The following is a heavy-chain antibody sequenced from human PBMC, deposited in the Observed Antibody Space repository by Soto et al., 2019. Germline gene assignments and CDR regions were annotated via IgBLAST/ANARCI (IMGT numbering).Heavy chain of an antibody. V-gene: IGHV3-7*03. CDR1: AFTFSNYW. Sequence: PGGSLRLSCAASAFTFSNYWMSWVRQAPGKGLEWVANIKQDGSAKYYVDSVKGRFTISRDNAKNSLYLQMNSLRAEDTAVYYCAREDDNWFDPWGQGTLVTVSS. CDR2: IKQDGSAK. J-gene: IGHJ5*02. CDR3: AREDDNWFDP.